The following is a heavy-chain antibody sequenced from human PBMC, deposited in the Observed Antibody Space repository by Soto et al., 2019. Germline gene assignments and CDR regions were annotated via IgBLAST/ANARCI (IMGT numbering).Heavy chain of an antibody. Sequence: QVQLVESGGGVVQPGRSLRLSCAASGFTFSSYGMHWVRQAPGKGLEWVAVISYDGSNKYYADSVKGRFTISRDNSKNTLYLQMNSPRAEDTALYYCAKDLAYYYGMDVWGQGTTVTVSS. CDR2: ISYDGSNK. V-gene: IGHV3-30*18. CDR1: GFTFSSYG. CDR3: AKDLAYYYGMDV. J-gene: IGHJ6*02.